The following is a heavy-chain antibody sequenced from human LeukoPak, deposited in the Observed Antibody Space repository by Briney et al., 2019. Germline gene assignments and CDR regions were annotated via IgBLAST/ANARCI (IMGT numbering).Heavy chain of an antibody. CDR2: IYYSGTT. CDR1: GDSISSYY. Sequence: SETLSLTCTVSGDSISSYYWTWIRQPPGKGLEWIGYIYYSGTTNYNPSLKSRVTISVDTSKNQFSLKLSSVTAADTAVYYCARGRPLGCDYWGEGTLVTVSS. V-gene: IGHV4-59*01. CDR3: ARGRPLGCDY. J-gene: IGHJ4*02. D-gene: IGHD3-10*01.